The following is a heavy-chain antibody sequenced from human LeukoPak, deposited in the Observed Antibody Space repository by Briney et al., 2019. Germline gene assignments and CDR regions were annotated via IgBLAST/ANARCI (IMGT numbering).Heavy chain of an antibody. CDR3: ARGVAAAGIWAFDI. CDR1: GYTFTSYG. V-gene: IGHV1-18*01. CDR2: ISAYNGNT. D-gene: IGHD6-13*01. J-gene: IGHJ3*02. Sequence: ASVKVSCKASGYTFTSYGISWVRQAPGQGLEWMGWISAYNGNTNYAQKLQGRVTMTTDTSTSTAYMEMRSLRSDDTAVYYCARGVAAAGIWAFDIWGQGTMVTVSS.